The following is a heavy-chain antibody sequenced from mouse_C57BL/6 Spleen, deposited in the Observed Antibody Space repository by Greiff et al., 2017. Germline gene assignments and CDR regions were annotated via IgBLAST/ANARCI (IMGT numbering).Heavy chain of an antibody. V-gene: IGHV1-52*01. Sequence: QVQLQQPGAELVRPGSSVKLSCKASGYTFTSYWMHWVKQRPIQGLEWIGNIDPSDSETYYNQKFKDKATLTVDKSSSTAYMQLSSLTSEDSAVYYCAREGLLTWSWFADWGQGTLVTVSA. CDR2: IDPSDSET. CDR1: GYTFTSYW. J-gene: IGHJ3*01. D-gene: IGHD4-1*01. CDR3: AREGLLTWSWFAD.